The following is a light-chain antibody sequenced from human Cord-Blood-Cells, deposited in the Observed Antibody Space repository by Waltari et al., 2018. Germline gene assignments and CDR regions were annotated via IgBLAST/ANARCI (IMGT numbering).Light chain of an antibody. Sequence: DIQMTQSPSSLSASVGDRVTITCRASQSISSYLNWYQAKPGKAPKLLIYAASSLQSGVPSRFSGSGSGTDFTLTISSLQPEDFATYYCQQTYSTPFTFGPGTKVDIK. V-gene: IGKV1-39*01. CDR1: QSISSY. J-gene: IGKJ3*01. CDR2: AAS. CDR3: QQTYSTPFT.